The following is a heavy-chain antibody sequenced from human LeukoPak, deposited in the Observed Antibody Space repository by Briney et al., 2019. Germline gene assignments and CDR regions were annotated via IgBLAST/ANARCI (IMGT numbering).Heavy chain of an antibody. D-gene: IGHD2-15*01. Sequence: PGESLKISFKGSGYSFIRNWIGWVRQMPGKGLEWMAISYPGDSDTRYSPSFQGQVTISADKSISTAYLQWSSLTASDTAMYYCARLGTSATYFEFWGQGTLVTVSS. V-gene: IGHV5-51*01. CDR2: SYPGDSDT. CDR3: ARLGTSATYFEF. J-gene: IGHJ4*02. CDR1: GYSFIRNW.